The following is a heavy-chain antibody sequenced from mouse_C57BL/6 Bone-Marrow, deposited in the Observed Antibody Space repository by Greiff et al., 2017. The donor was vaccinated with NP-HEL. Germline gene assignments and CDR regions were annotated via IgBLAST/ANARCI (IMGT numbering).Heavy chain of an antibody. J-gene: IGHJ3*01. CDR3: ARDYGSSPWFAY. D-gene: IGHD1-1*01. CDR1: GYAFTNYL. V-gene: IGHV1-54*01. Sequence: SGAELVRPGTSVKVSCKASGYAFTNYLIEWVKQRPGQGLEWIGVINPGSGGTNYNEKFKGKATLTADKSSSTAYMQLSSLTSEDSAVYFCARDYGSSPWFAYWGQGTLVTVSA. CDR2: INPGSGGT.